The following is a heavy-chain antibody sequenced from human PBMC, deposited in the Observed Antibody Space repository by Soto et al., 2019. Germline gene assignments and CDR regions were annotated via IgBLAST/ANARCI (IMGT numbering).Heavy chain of an antibody. CDR2: ISAYNGNT. Sequence: ASVKVSCKASGYTFTSYGIIWVRQAPGQGLEWMGWISAYNGNTNYAQKLQGRVTMTTDTSTSTAYMELRSLRSDDTAVYYCARVYSSGWYGNWFDPWGQGTLVTVSS. J-gene: IGHJ5*02. CDR1: GYTFTSYG. CDR3: ARVYSSGWYGNWFDP. V-gene: IGHV1-18*01. D-gene: IGHD6-19*01.